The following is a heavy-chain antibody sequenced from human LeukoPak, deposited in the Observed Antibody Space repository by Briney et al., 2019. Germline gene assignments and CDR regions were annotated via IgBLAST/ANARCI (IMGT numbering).Heavy chain of an antibody. V-gene: IGHV4-39*01. D-gene: IGHD3-10*01. Sequence: SETLSLTCTVSGVSISSTNFYWAWIRQPPGRVLEWVGSIYYLGGLPYGWTTYYNPSLKRLGTIPVDPSRTLISLRLNSVTAADTAVYFCSRHLSGNTASWGQGTLVTVSS. CDR3: SRHLSGNTAS. CDR1: GVSISSTNFY. J-gene: IGHJ5*02. CDR2: IYYLGGLPYGWTT.